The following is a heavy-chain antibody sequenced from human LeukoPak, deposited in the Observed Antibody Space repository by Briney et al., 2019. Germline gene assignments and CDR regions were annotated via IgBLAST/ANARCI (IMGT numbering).Heavy chain of an antibody. J-gene: IGHJ4*02. V-gene: IGHV3-48*04. CDR3: ARLIVATIGTPGG. D-gene: IGHD5-12*01. Sequence: GGSLRLSCAASGFTFSSYRMNWVRQAPGKGLEWVSYISSSSSTIYYADSVKGRFTISRDNAKNSLYLQMNSLRAEDTAVYYCARLIVATIGTPGGWGQGTLVSASS. CDR1: GFTFSSYR. CDR2: ISSSSSTI.